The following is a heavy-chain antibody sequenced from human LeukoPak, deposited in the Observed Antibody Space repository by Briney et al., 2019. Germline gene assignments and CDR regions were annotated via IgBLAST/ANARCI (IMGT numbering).Heavy chain of an antibody. CDR2: ISSSSSYT. V-gene: IGHV3-11*06. CDR1: GFTFSDYY. J-gene: IGHJ5*02. CDR3: ARDQTTVTTNWFDP. Sequence: GGSLRLSCAASGFTFSDYYMRWIRQAPGKGLEWGSYISSSSSYTNYADSVKGRFTISRDNAKNSLYLQMNSLRAEDTAVYYCARDQTTVTTNWFDPWGQGTLVIVSS. D-gene: IGHD4-17*01.